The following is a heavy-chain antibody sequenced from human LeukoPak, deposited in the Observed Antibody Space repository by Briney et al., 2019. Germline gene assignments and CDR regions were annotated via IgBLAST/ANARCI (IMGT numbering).Heavy chain of an antibody. Sequence: GGSLRLSCAASGFTFSSYGMHWVRQAPGKGLEWVAFIRYDGSNKYYADSVKGRFTISRDNSKNTLYLQMNSLRAEDTAVYYCAKDAEELLLDNWFDPWGQGTLVTVSS. V-gene: IGHV3-30*02. CDR3: AKDAEELLLDNWFDP. J-gene: IGHJ5*02. D-gene: IGHD2-15*01. CDR2: IRYDGSNK. CDR1: GFTFSSYG.